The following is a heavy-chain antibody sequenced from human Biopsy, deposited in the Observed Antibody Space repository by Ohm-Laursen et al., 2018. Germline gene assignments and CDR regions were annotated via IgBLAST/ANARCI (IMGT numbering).Heavy chain of an antibody. CDR1: GATFSRSA. V-gene: IGHV1-69*04. CDR2: IIPIVGIT. Sequence: SVKVSCQASGATFSRSAFFWVRQAPGQGLVYLGRIIPIVGITNHAQTFQGRITLTADKSTFMVYMELSRLRSDDTAIYYCARGGSGSGYYGMDVWGQGATVSVSS. D-gene: IGHD3-10*01. CDR3: ARGGSGSGYYGMDV. J-gene: IGHJ6*02.